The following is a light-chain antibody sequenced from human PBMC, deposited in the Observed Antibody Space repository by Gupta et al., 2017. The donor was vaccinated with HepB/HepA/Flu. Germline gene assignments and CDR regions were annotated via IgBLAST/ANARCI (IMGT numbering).Light chain of an antibody. CDR1: QNIDHF. V-gene: IGKV1-39*01. CDR2: ATS. CDR3: QQSDSVPWT. Sequence: DIQMTQSPSSLSASIGDRVTITCRASQNIDHFFNWYQQKPGKAPNLLIYATSTLQSGVPSRFSGDGSGTDFTLTISRLQPEDFATYYCQQSDSVPWTFDQGTQVEIK. J-gene: IGKJ1*01.